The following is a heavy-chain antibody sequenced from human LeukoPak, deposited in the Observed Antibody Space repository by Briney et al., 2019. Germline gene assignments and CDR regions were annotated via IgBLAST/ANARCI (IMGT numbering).Heavy chain of an antibody. D-gene: IGHD6-13*01. Sequence: PGGSLRLSCAASGFTFSSYAMSWVRQTPGKGLEWVSAISGSGGSTYYADSVKGRFTISRDNSKNTLYLQMNSLRAEDTAVYYCAKDQGSSWYEGGYWGQGTLVTVSS. CDR2: ISGSGGST. CDR1: GFTFSSYA. CDR3: AKDQGSSWYEGGY. J-gene: IGHJ4*02. V-gene: IGHV3-23*01.